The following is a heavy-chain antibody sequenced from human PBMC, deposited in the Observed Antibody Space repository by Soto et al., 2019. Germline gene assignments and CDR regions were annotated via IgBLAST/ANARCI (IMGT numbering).Heavy chain of an antibody. Sequence: SGSLSISCGFYVGSFRRCDGAGMRRPTGKGREGIGEINHSGSTNYNPSFKSRVTISVDTSKNQFSLKLSSVTAADTAVYYCARVGCSGGSCYSYYSYYYGMAVRRHGTTVIVS. CDR1: VGSFRRCD. J-gene: IGHJ6*02. CDR3: ARVGCSGGSCYSYYSYYYGMAV. CDR2: INHSGST. D-gene: IGHD2-15*01. V-gene: IGHV4-34*01.